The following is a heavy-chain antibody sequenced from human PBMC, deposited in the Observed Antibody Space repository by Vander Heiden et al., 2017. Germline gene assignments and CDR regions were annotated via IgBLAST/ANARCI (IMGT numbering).Heavy chain of an antibody. CDR2: IYYSGST. V-gene: IGHV4-59*01. CDR1: GGSISSYY. J-gene: IGHJ6*02. Sequence: QVQLQESGPGLVKPSETLSLPCTVSGGSISSYYWSWIRQPPGKGLEWIGYIYYSGSTNYNPSLKSRVTISVDTSKNQFSLKLSSVTAADTAVYYCARQSPGYYYYGMDVWGQGTTVTVSS. D-gene: IGHD7-27*01. CDR3: ARQSPGYYYYGMDV.